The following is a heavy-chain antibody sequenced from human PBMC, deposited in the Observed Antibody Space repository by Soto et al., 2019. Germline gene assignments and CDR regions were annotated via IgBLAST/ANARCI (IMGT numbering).Heavy chain of an antibody. J-gene: IGHJ3*02. D-gene: IGHD3-10*01. CDR1: CYTFTSYG. V-gene: IGHV1-18*01. Sequence: QVQLVQSGAEVKKPGASVKVSCKASCYTFTSYGISWVRQAPGQGLEWMGWISAYNGNTNYAQKLQGRVTMTTDTYTSRAYMRLRRLRFDDRAVYYCARELGGLGGAFDICGQGTMVTVSS. CDR2: ISAYNGNT. CDR3: ARELGGLGGAFDI.